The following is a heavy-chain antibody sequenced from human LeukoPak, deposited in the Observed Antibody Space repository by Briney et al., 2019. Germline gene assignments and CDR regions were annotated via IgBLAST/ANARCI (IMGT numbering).Heavy chain of an antibody. D-gene: IGHD3-10*01. Sequence: SETLSLTCTVSGGSISSGGYYWSWIRQHPGKGLEWIGYIYYSGSTYYNPSLKSRVTISVDKSKNQFSPKLSSVTAADTAVYYCARNGGQDYYGSGSYKVFDYWGQGTLVTVSS. CDR1: GGSISSGGYY. CDR2: IYYSGST. CDR3: ARNGGQDYYGSGSYKVFDY. J-gene: IGHJ4*02. V-gene: IGHV4-30-4*08.